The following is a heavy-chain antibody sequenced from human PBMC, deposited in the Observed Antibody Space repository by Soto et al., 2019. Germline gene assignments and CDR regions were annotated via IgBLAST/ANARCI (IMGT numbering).Heavy chain of an antibody. CDR2: MNPNSGNT. CDR3: GRDRVMRGNSYYYGMDV. J-gene: IGHJ6*02. D-gene: IGHD2-21*01. V-gene: IGHV1-8*01. CDR1: GYTFTSYD. Sequence: ASVKVSCKASGYTFTSYDINWVRQATGQGLEWMGWMNPNSGNTGYAQKFQGRVTITADESTSTAYMELSSLRSEDTAVYYCGRDRVMRGNSYYYGMDVWGQGTTVTVSS.